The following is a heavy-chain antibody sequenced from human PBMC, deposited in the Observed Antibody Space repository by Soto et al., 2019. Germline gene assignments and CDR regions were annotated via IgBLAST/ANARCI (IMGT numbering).Heavy chain of an antibody. CDR2: IIPYNGIA. CDR1: GYTFTSYG. J-gene: IGHJ5*02. V-gene: IGHV1-18*01. D-gene: IGHD2-15*01. CDR3: ARERCGGSCYGEDWFDP. Sequence: GASVKVSCKASGYTFTSYGISWVRQAPGQGLEWMGWIIPYNGIANYAQKFQGRVTMTTDTSTSTAYMELSSLRSEDTAVYYCARERCGGSCYGEDWFDPWGQGTLVTVSS.